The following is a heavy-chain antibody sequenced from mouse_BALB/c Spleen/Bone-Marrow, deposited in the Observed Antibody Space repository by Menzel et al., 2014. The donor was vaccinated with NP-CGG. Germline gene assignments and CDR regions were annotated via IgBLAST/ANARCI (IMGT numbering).Heavy chain of an antibody. V-gene: IGHV1S56*01. CDR2: IFPGDGTT. D-gene: IGHD2-14*01. CDR1: GYTFTTYD. Sequence: QVQLQQSGAELVKPGASVKLSRKASGYTFTTYDINWVRQRPEQGLEWIGWIFPGDGTTKYNEKFKGKATLTTDKSSSTAYMQFSRLTSEDSAVYFCARNYRYAWFVYWGQGTLVTVSA. CDR3: ARNYRYAWFVY. J-gene: IGHJ3*01.